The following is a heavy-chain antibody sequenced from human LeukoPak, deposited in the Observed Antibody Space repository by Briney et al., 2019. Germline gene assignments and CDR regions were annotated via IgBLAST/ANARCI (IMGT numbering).Heavy chain of an antibody. V-gene: IGHV3-30*02. CDR2: IRYDGSNK. CDR1: GFTFSSYG. J-gene: IGHJ4*02. CDR3: AKEEEKYYDFWSGYLVY. D-gene: IGHD3-3*01. Sequence: GGSLRLSCAASGFTFSSYGMHWVRQAPGKGLEWVAFIRYDGSNKYYADSVKGRFTISRDNSKNTLYLQMNSLRAEDTAVYYCAKEEEKYYDFWSGYLVYWGQGTLVTVSS.